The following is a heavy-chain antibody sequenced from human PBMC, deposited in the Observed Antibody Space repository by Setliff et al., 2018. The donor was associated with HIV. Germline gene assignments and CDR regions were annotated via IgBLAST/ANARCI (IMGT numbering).Heavy chain of an antibody. Sequence: SETLSLTCAVYGGSFSGYYWSWIRQPPGKGLEWIGEINHSGDTNYNPSLKSRLTISVDTSKNQFSLKLRSVTAADTAVYYCARDPPGYGDSNDYWGQGTLVTVSS. V-gene: IGHV4-34*01. J-gene: IGHJ4*02. CDR3: ARDPPGYGDSNDY. D-gene: IGHD4-17*01. CDR2: INHSGDT. CDR1: GGSFSGYY.